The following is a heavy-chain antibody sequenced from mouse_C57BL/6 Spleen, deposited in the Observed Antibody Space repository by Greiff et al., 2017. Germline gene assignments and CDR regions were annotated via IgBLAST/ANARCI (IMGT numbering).Heavy chain of an antibody. CDR1: GYTFTSYW. V-gene: IGHV1-74*01. CDR3: AIDDYDDGSFMLKDY. J-gene: IGHJ4*01. Sequence: VQLQQPGAELVKPGASVKVSCKASGYTFTSYWMHWVKQRPGQGLEWIGRIHPSDSDTNSNQKFKGKATLTVDQSSSTAYMQLSSLTSEDSAVYYSAIDDYDDGSFMLKDYWGQGTSVTVSS. D-gene: IGHD2-4*01. CDR2: IHPSDSDT.